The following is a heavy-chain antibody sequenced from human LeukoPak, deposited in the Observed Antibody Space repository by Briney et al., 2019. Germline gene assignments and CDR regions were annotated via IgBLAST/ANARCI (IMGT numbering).Heavy chain of an antibody. J-gene: IGHJ4*02. CDR2: ISDTGGNP. CDR3: AKGTVHGC. Sequence: GGSLRLSCAASGFTFSSDAMNWVRQAPGKGLEWVSGISDTGGNPYYADSVKGRFTISRDKSKNTLDLQMNSLRAEDTAVYYCAKGTVHGCWGQGTLVTVS. CDR1: GFTFSSDA. V-gene: IGHV3-23*01. D-gene: IGHD3/OR15-3a*01.